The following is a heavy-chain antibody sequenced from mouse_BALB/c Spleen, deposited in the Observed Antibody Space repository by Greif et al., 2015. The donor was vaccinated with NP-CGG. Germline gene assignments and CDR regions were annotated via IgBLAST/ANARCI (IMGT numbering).Heavy chain of an antibody. CDR2: IWSGGST. CDR1: GFSLTSYG. D-gene: IGHD2-3*01. CDR3: ARGGLLWYFDV. J-gene: IGHJ1*01. Sequence: VMLVESGPGLVQPSQSLSITCTVSGFSLTSYGVHWVRQSPGKGLEWLGVIWSGGSTDYNAAFISRLSISKDNSKSQVFFKMNSLQANDTAIYYCARGGLLWYFDVWGAGTTVTVSS. V-gene: IGHV2-2*02.